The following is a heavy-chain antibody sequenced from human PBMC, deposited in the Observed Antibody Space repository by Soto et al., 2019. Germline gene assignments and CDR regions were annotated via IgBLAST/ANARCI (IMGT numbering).Heavy chain of an antibody. J-gene: IGHJ5*02. CDR3: ARRFMSAGWLDP. CDR2: INAANGNT. Sequence: GASVKVSCKASGYTFTIYAVRWVRQAPGQGLERMGWINAANGNTEYFERFRGRVTITRDISASTVHMELTGLTSEDTAVYYCARRFMSAGWLDPWGQGTLVTVSS. V-gene: IGHV1-3*01. CDR1: GYTFTIYA. D-gene: IGHD3-10*01.